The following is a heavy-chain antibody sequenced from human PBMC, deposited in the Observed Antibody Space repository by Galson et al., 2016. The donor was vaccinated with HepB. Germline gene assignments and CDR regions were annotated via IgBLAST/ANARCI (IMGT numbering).Heavy chain of an antibody. D-gene: IGHD3-9*01. CDR1: EFTFNTYA. J-gene: IGHJ6*02. CDR3: VEDRRDILTGDLSGIDPQRARVNNYAMDV. Sequence: LRLSCAPSEFTFNTYAMHWVRQAPGKGLEWVAIISYDGGNKYYADSVKGRFTISRDNSKNTLYLQMNSLSAEATAVYYCVEDRRDILTGDLSGIDPQRARVNNYAMDVWVQGTTVIVSS. V-gene: IGHV3-30-3*01. CDR2: ISYDGGNK.